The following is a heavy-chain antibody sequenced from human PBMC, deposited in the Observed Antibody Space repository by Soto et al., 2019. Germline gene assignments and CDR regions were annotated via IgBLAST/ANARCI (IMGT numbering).Heavy chain of an antibody. CDR1: GYTFTSYA. J-gene: IGHJ4*02. CDR2: INAGNGNT. CDR3: ARDIPHYDSSGYPPDY. D-gene: IGHD3-22*01. V-gene: IGHV1-3*01. Sequence: ASVKVSCKASGYTFTSYAMHWVRQAPGQGLEWMGWINAGNGNTNYAQKFQGRVTMTTDTSTSTAYMELRSLRSDDTAVYYCARDIPHYDSSGYPPDYWGQGTLVTVSS.